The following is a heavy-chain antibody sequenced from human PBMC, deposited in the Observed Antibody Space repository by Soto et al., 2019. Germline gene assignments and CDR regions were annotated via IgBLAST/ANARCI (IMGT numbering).Heavy chain of an antibody. CDR3: ATGGYCSGGSCYSR. D-gene: IGHD2-15*01. Sequence: QVQLQESGPGLVKPSETLSLTCTVSAGSITSFYWSWIRQPPGKGLEWIGYIYHTGSTNYNPSLKSRVTISVDTSKTQFSLKLTSVTAADTAVYYCATGGYCSGGSCYSRWGQGTLVTVSS. CDR2: IYHTGST. CDR1: AGSITSFY. J-gene: IGHJ4*02. V-gene: IGHV4-59*08.